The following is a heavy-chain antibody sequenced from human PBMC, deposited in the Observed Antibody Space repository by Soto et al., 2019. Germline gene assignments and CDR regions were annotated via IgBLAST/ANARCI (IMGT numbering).Heavy chain of an antibody. D-gene: IGHD5-18*01. Sequence: QVQLVQSGAEVKKPGASVKVSCKASGYTFTSYGISWVRQAPGQELEWMGLISDYNGNTNYAQKLQGRVTMTTDTSTSTAYMELRRLRSDDTAVYYCARVKYSPPYYYDDGMDVWGQGTTVTVSS. J-gene: IGHJ6*02. CDR1: GYTFTSYG. CDR3: ARVKYSPPYYYDDGMDV. CDR2: ISDYNGNT. V-gene: IGHV1-18*01.